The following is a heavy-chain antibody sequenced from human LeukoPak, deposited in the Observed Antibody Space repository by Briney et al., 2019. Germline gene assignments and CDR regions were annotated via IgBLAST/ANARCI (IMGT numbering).Heavy chain of an antibody. CDR2: ISNGGITT. CDR1: GFMFDDSG. Sequence: GGSLRLSCAASGFMFDDSGMNWVRQAPGKGLQWIAFISNGGITTYYADSVRGRFTISRDNAKNSLFLQMNSLRAEDTATYYCVRFHFNRGSANWGQGTLVTVSS. D-gene: IGHD1-14*01. CDR3: VRFHFNRGSAN. J-gene: IGHJ4*02. V-gene: IGHV3-48*01.